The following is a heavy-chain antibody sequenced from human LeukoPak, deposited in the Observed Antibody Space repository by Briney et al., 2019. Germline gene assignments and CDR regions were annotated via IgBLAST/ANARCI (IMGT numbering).Heavy chain of an antibody. CDR1: GFTFSSYG. CDR2: IRYDGSNK. V-gene: IGHV3-30*02. Sequence: QSGGSLRLSCAASGFTFSSYGMHWVRQAPGKGLEWVAFIRYDGSNKYYADSVKGRFTISRDNSKNTLYLQMNSLRAEDTAVYYCAKDWGRELWLLDYFDYWGQGTLVTVSS. D-gene: IGHD5-18*01. CDR3: AKDWGRELWLLDYFDY. J-gene: IGHJ4*02.